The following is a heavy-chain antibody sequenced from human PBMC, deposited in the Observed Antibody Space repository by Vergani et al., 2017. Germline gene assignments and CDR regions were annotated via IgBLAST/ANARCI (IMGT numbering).Heavy chain of an antibody. J-gene: IGHJ4*02. V-gene: IGHV3-20*04. Sequence: EVQLVESGGGVVRPGGSLRLSCAASGFTFDDYGMSWVRQAPGKGLEWVSGINWNGGSTGYADSVKGRFTISRDNSKNTLYLQMNSLRAEDTAVYYCAKVYRAVAGTPFDYWGQGTLVTVSS. D-gene: IGHD6-19*01. CDR3: AKVYRAVAGTPFDY. CDR2: INWNGGST. CDR1: GFTFDDYG.